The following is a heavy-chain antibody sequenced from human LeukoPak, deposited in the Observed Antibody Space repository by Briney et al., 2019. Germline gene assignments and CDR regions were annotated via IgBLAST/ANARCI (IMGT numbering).Heavy chain of an antibody. CDR1: GFTFSSYG. V-gene: IGHV3-74*01. Sequence: PGGSLRLSCAAPGFTFSSYGMHLVRRAPGKGLVWVSPINSDGSSTSYADSVKGRFIISRDDAKNTPYPQMHSLRAEDTAVYYCARSGSYYVWYLDLWGRGTLVTVSS. CDR2: INSDGSST. CDR3: ARSGSYYVWYLDL. D-gene: IGHD1-26*01. J-gene: IGHJ2*01.